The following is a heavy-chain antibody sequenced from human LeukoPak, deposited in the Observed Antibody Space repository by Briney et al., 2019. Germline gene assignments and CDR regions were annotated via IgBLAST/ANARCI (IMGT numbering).Heavy chain of an antibody. V-gene: IGHV4-31*03. CDR3: ARDSRIAAAAPGAYYYYGMDV. CDR2: IYYSGST. D-gene: IGHD6-13*01. J-gene: IGHJ6*04. Sequence: SETLSLTCTVSGGSISSGGYYWSWIRQHPGKGLEWIVYIYYSGSTYYNPSLKSRVTISVDTSKNQFSLKLSSVTAADTAVYYCARDSRIAAAAPGAYYYYGMDVWGKGTTDTVSS. CDR1: GGSISSGGYY.